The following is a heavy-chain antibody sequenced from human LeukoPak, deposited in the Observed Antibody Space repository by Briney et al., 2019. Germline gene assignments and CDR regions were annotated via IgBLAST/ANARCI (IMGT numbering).Heavy chain of an antibody. CDR3: ARGSPYSGSYRLFDY. V-gene: IGHV4-4*02. CDR1: GGSISSSNW. D-gene: IGHD1-26*01. J-gene: IGHJ4*02. CDR2: IYHSGST. Sequence: SGTLSLTCAVSGGSISSSNWWSWVRQPPGKGLEWIGEIYHSGSTNYNPSLKSRVTISVDKSKNQFSLKLSSVTAADTAVYYCARGSPYSGSYRLFDYWGQGTLVTVSS.